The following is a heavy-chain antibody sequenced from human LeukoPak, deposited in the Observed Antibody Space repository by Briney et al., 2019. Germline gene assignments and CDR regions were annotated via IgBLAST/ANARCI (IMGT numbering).Heavy chain of an antibody. V-gene: IGHV3-23*01. J-gene: IGHJ4*02. Sequence: GGSLRLSCAASGFTFNKFTMSWVRQAPGKGLEWVSAVSGSGGSTYYADSVKGRFTISRDNSKNTLYLQMNSLRAEDTAVYYCAKYHDSSGYYYSDYFDYWGQGTLVTVSS. CDR3: AKYHDSSGYYYSDYFDY. D-gene: IGHD3-22*01. CDR1: GFTFNKFT. CDR2: VSGSGGST.